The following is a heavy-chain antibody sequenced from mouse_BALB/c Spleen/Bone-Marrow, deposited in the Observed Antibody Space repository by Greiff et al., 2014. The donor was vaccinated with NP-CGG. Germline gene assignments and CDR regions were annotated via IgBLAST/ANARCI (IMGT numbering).Heavy chain of an antibody. Sequence: EVKLMESGGDLVRPGGSLKLSCAASGFTFSSYDMSWVRQTPDKRLEWVATIGSGGSYTYYPDSVEGRFTISRDNAKNTLYLQMSSLKSEDTAMYYCARLSYDYDGAWFAYWGQGTLVTVSA. J-gene: IGHJ3*01. CDR1: GFTFSSYD. D-gene: IGHD2-4*01. V-gene: IGHV5-6*01. CDR2: IGSGGSYT. CDR3: ARLSYDYDGAWFAY.